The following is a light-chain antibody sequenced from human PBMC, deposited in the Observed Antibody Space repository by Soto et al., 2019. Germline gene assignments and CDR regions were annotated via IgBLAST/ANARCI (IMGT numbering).Light chain of an antibody. CDR3: QQYGSSPQT. CDR2: GVS. V-gene: IGKV3-20*01. J-gene: IGKJ1*01. CDR1: QSVRSSY. Sequence: EIVLTQSPGTLSLSPGERATLSCRASQSVRSSYLAWYQQKLGQAPRLLIYGVSNRATGIPDRFSGSGSGTDFTLTISRLEPEDFAVYYCQQYGSSPQTFGQGTKVEIK.